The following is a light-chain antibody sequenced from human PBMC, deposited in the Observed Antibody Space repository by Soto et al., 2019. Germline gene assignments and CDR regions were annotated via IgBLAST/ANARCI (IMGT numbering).Light chain of an antibody. Sequence: DIVMTQSPDSLAVSLGEGATIHCKSSRSAFFSSISKNYLAWYQHRPGQPPKLLIYGASTRESGVPDRFSGSGSGTDFTLTISSLQAEDVAVYYCQQYYSIPLTFGQGTKVDIK. CDR2: GAS. CDR1: RSAFFSSISKNY. V-gene: IGKV4-1*01. J-gene: IGKJ1*01. CDR3: QQYYSIPLT.